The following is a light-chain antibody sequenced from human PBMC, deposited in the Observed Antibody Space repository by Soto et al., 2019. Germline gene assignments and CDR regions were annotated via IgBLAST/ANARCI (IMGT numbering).Light chain of an antibody. CDR3: QTWGSGIHV. CDR1: SGHSNYA. V-gene: IGLV4-69*01. J-gene: IGLJ1*01. CDR2: LNSDGSH. Sequence: QLVLTQSPSASASLGASVKLTCTLSSGHSNYAIAWHQQQPEKGPRYLMKLNSDGSHTKGDGIPDRFSGSSSGAERYLSISRLQSEDEADYYCQTWGSGIHVFGTGTKVTVL.